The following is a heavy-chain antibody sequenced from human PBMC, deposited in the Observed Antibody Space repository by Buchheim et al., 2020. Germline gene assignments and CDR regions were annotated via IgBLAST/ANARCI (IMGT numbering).Heavy chain of an antibody. J-gene: IGHJ4*02. CDR2: IYSGGGT. D-gene: IGHD2-2*01. V-gene: IGHV3-66*01. Sequence: EVQVVESGGGLVQPGGSLRLSCAASGFTVSSNYMSWVRQAPGKGLEWVSVIYSGGGTFYADSVRGRFTISRDNSKNTVYLQMSRLRAEDTAVYFCARDSCSSTSCYFDYWGQGT. CDR3: ARDSCSSTSCYFDY. CDR1: GFTVSSNY.